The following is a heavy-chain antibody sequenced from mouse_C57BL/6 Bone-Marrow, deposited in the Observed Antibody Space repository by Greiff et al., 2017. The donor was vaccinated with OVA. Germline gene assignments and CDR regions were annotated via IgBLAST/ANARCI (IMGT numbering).Heavy chain of an antibody. CDR2: IYPGDGDT. V-gene: IGHV1-82*01. D-gene: IGHD2-12*01. CDR3: ARGIGRPY. J-gene: IGHJ3*01. Sequence: VQLQESGPELVKPGASVKISCKASGYAFSSSWMNWVKQRPGKGLEWIGRIYPGDGDTNYNGKFKGKATLTADKSSSTAYMQLSSLTSEDSAVYFCARGIGRPYWGQGTLVTVSA. CDR1: GYAFSSSW.